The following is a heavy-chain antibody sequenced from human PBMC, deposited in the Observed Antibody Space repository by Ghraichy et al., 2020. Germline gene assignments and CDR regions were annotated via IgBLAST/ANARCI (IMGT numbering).Heavy chain of an antibody. CDR1: GDSISNFY. Sequence: SQTISLTCTVSGDSISNFYWSWIRQPPGKGLEWIGYIYSSGSTSYNPSLKSRVTMSADTSKNQISLKLSSVTATDTAVYYCARRRSGSFYHYTMDVWGQGTTVTVSS. D-gene: IGHD1-26*01. V-gene: IGHV4-59*08. CDR3: ARRRSGSFYHYTMDV. J-gene: IGHJ6*02. CDR2: IYSSGST.